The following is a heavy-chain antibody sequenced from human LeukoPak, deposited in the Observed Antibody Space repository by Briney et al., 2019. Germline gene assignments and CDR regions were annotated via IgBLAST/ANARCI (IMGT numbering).Heavy chain of an antibody. Sequence: GGSLRLSCAASGFTFSSYWMSWVRQAPGRGLEWVANIKQDGSEKYYVDSVKGRFTISRDNAKNSLYLQMNSLGAEDTAVYYCARGQVEQWLGPHYFQHWCQGTLVSVSS. V-gene: IGHV3-7*04. CDR3: ARGQVEQWLGPHYFQH. CDR1: GFTFSSYW. CDR2: IKQDGSEK. D-gene: IGHD6-19*01. J-gene: IGHJ1*01.